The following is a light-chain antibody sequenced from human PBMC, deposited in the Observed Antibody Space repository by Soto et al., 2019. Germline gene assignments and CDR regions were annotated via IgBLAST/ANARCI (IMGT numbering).Light chain of an antibody. Sequence: QLVLPQPPSASGTPGQRVTISCSGSSSNIGSNYVYWYQQLPGTVPQLLIYRNSERPSGVPDRFSGSKSGTSASLAISGLRSEDEADYYCAAWDDSLSGVVFGGGTKVTVL. CDR1: SSNIGSNY. V-gene: IGLV1-47*01. CDR2: RNS. CDR3: AAWDDSLSGVV. J-gene: IGLJ2*01.